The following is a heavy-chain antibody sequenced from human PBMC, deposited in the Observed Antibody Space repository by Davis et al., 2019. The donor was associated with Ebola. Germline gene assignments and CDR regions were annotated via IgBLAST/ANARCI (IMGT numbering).Heavy chain of an antibody. CDR1: GIAANFDF. V-gene: IGHV3-53*01. CDR2: IRSDREGGGT. CDR3: GRHDWFDP. Sequence: GESLKTPCDVSGIAANFDFINWVRQPPGKGLEWVSLIRSDREGGGTLYRDSVKGRFVVSRDNSKNTVYLQMNGLTVDDTAIYYCGRHDWFDPWGPGTLVTVSS. J-gene: IGHJ5*02.